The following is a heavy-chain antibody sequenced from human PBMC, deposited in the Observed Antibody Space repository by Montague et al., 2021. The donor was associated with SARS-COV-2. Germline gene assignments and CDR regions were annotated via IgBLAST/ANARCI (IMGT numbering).Heavy chain of an antibody. Sequence: ETLSLTCAVYGGSFSGYHWNWIRQPPGKGLEWIGEINHGGITNYNPSLKSRLTISADTSKNQFSPKLTSVAAADTAVYYCARLRDGVVPSPILGVGPYYSYYLIDVRGKGTTVTVSS. D-gene: IGHD3-10*01. V-gene: IGHV4-34*01. CDR3: ARLRDGVVPSPILGVGPYYSYYLIDV. CDR2: INHGGIT. CDR1: GGSFSGYH. J-gene: IGHJ6*03.